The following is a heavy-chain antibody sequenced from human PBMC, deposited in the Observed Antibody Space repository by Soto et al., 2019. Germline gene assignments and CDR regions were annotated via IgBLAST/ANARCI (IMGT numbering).Heavy chain of an antibody. CDR1: GYTFSRYA. CDR2: INAGNGNT. J-gene: IGHJ4*02. V-gene: IGHV1-3*01. D-gene: IGHD3-9*01. CDR3: ARSYYDILTGYSLNPFDY. Sequence: ASVKVSHKASGYTFSRYAVHCVRPAPGQRLEWMGWINAGNGNTKYSQKYQGRVTSTRDTSASTTYMGLSILISEDTAVYYCARSYYDILTGYSLNPFDYWGQGTLVTVSS.